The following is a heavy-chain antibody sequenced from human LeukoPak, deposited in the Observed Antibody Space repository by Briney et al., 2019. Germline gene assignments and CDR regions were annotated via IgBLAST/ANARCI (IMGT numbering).Heavy chain of an antibody. CDR1: GDSISGHY. D-gene: IGHD6-13*01. CDR3: ARSPRRQQLPRRYYYYMDV. J-gene: IGHJ6*03. CDR2: IYPSGST. V-gene: IGHV4-4*07. Sequence: PSETLSLTCTGTVSGDSISGHYWSWIRQPAGKGLEWIGHIYPSGSTNYNPSLKSRVTISVDTSKNQFSLKLSSVTAADTAVYYCARSPRRQQLPRRYYYYMDVWGKGTTVTVSS.